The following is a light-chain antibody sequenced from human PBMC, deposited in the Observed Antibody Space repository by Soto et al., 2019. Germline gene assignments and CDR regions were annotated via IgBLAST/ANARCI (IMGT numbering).Light chain of an antibody. V-gene: IGKV3-20*01. CDR1: QSVSSSY. CDR2: GAS. Sequence: EIVLTQSPGTLSLSPGERATLSCRASQSVSSSYLAWYQQKPGQAPRLLIYGASSRATGISDRFSGSGSGTDFTLTISILEPEDFAVYYCQQYGSSPTFGQGTKVDIK. CDR3: QQYGSSPT. J-gene: IGKJ1*01.